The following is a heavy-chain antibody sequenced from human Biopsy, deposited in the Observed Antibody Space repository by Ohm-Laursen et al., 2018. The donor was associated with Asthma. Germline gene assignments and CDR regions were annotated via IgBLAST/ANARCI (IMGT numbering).Heavy chain of an antibody. Sequence: ASVKVSCNASGYPFTDYYVHWVRQAPGQGLEWMGRIDPNSGGTNYAQKFQGRVTLTRDTSISTAYMDLSALTSDDTAVYYCARGQKSPGDRWFDPWGQGTLVTVSS. J-gene: IGHJ5*02. CDR1: GYPFTDYY. D-gene: IGHD7-27*01. CDR2: IDPNSGGT. CDR3: ARGQKSPGDRWFDP. V-gene: IGHV1-2*06.